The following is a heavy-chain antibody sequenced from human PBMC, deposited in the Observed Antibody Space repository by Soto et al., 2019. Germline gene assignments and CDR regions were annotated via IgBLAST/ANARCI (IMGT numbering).Heavy chain of an antibody. CDR1: GFSFSDHY. CDR2: IRNKANSYTT. Sequence: EVQLVESGGGLVQPGGSLRLSCAASGFSFSDHYMDWVRQAPGKGLEWVGRIRNKANSYTTEYAASVKGRFTISRDDSNISLYLQMHSLKTENTAVYYCARSLPYDAFDIWGRGTMVTVSS. J-gene: IGHJ3*02. CDR3: ARSLPYDAFDI. V-gene: IGHV3-72*01.